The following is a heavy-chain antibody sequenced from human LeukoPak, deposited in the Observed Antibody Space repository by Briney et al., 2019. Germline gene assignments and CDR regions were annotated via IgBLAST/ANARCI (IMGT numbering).Heavy chain of an antibody. Sequence: GASVKVSCKASGGTFSSYAISWVRQAPGQGLEWMGGIIPIFGTANYAQKFQGRVTITADESTSTAYMELSSLRSEDTAVYYCARNSGCSGGSCYFYYYYGMAVWGKGTTVTVSS. CDR2: IIPIFGTA. V-gene: IGHV1-69*13. J-gene: IGHJ6*04. CDR3: ARNSGCSGGSCYFYYYYGMAV. D-gene: IGHD2-15*01. CDR1: GGTFSSYA.